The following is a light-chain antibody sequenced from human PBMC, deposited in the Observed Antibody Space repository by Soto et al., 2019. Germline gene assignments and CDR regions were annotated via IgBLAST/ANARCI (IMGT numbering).Light chain of an antibody. V-gene: IGKV3-15*01. CDR2: RAS. Sequence: EIVMTQSPATLAVSPGDTATLSCRASQSLGDNLAWYQQKPGQAPRLLIFRASSRAKGVPARFSASGSGTEFTLTISGLQSEDFAVYYCHQYGSSGTFGQGT. CDR3: HQYGSSGT. J-gene: IGKJ1*01. CDR1: QSLGDN.